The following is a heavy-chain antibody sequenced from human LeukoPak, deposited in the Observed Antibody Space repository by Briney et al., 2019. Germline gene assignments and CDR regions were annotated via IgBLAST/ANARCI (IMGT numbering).Heavy chain of an antibody. J-gene: IGHJ4*02. Sequence: PGGSLRLSCAASGFTFDDYAMHWVRQAPGKGLEWVSLISWDGGSTYYADSVKGRFTISRDNSKNSLYLQMNSLRAEDTALYYCAKDGFGGYSGYKFDYYFDYWGQGTLVTVSS. CDR1: GFTFDDYA. D-gene: IGHD5-12*01. CDR3: AKDGFGGYSGYKFDYYFDY. CDR2: ISWDGGST. V-gene: IGHV3-43D*03.